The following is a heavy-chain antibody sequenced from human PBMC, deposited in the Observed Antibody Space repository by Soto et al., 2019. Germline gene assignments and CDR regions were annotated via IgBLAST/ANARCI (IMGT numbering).Heavy chain of an antibody. CDR3: LVSGNYRFDY. Sequence: EVQLVESGGGLVQPGESLRLSCAASGFTFSSYWMHWVRQAQGKGLVWVARVNGGGSSTSYADSVKGRFTISRDNAKNTLYLKMNSLRAEDTAVYYCLVSGNYRFDYWGPGILVTVSS. D-gene: IGHD1-26*01. CDR1: GFTFSSYW. V-gene: IGHV3-74*01. J-gene: IGHJ4*02. CDR2: VNGGGSST.